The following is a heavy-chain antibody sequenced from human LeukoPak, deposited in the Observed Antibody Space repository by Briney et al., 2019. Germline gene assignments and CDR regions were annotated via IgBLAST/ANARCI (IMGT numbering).Heavy chain of an antibody. CDR3: ARGYCGSRDCYSHFYYYYMDV. V-gene: IGHV1-69*13. CDR1: GGTFSGYT. J-gene: IGHJ6*03. D-gene: IGHD5-12*01. Sequence: GASVKVSCKTSGGTFSGYTVSWVRQAPGQGLEWVGGIIPIFDTAHYAQKLQGRVTITADDSTRTAYMELRNLTHDDTAIYFCARGYCGSRDCYSHFYYYYMDVWGKGTTVIVSS. CDR2: IIPIFDTA.